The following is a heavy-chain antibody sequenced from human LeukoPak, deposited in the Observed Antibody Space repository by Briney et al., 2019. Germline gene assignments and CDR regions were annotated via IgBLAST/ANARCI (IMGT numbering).Heavy chain of an antibody. J-gene: IGHJ3*02. CDR2: IYPGDSDT. D-gene: IGHD1-7*01. CDR3: ARPGVELRGAYAFDI. Sequence: PGASLEISFKGSGYRFTSYWIGWVRQMPGKGLEWMGIIYPGDSDTRYSPSFQGQVTISADKSISTAYLQWSSLKASDTAMYYCARPGVELRGAYAFDIWGQGTMVTVSS. CDR1: GYRFTSYW. V-gene: IGHV5-51*01.